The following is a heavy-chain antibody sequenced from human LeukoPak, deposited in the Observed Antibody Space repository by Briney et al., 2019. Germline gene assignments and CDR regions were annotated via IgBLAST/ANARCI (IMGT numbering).Heavy chain of an antibody. D-gene: IGHD6-13*01. CDR3: ARARWYASDY. J-gene: IGHJ4*02. CDR1: GFTFSSYW. Sequence: PGGSLRLSCAASGFTFSSYWMSWVRQAPGKGLEWVTNIKQDGSEKYYVDSVKGRFTVSRDNAKNTLYLQMNSLRAEDTAVYYCARARWYASDYWGQGTLVTVSS. CDR2: IKQDGSEK. V-gene: IGHV3-7*01.